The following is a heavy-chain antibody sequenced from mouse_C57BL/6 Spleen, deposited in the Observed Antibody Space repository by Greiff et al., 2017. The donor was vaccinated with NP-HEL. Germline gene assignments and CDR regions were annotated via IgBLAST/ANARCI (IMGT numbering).Heavy chain of an antibody. CDR1: GYTFTDYE. J-gene: IGHJ2*01. CDR3: PIYDGYYPYFDY. CDR2: IDPETGGT. V-gene: IGHV1-15*01. Sequence: VQLQESGAELVRPGASVTLSCKASGYTFTDYEMHWVKQTPVHGLEWIGAIDPETGGTAYNQKFKGKAILTADKSSSTAYMALRSLTSEDSAVYYCPIYDGYYPYFDYWGQGTTLTVSS. D-gene: IGHD2-3*01.